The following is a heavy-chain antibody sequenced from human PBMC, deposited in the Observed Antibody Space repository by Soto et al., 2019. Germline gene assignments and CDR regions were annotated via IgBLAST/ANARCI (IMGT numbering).Heavy chain of an antibody. J-gene: IGHJ4*02. Sequence: SETLSLTCTVSDGSISSSSYYWGWIRQPPGKGLEWIGSFYYSGSTSYNPSLKSRVTISVDTSKNQFALKMSSVTAADTAVYYCARHEKAYSSGHGYWGQGTLVTVSS. CDR3: ARHEKAYSSGHGY. V-gene: IGHV4-39*01. CDR1: DGSISSSSYY. CDR2: FYYSGST. D-gene: IGHD6-19*01.